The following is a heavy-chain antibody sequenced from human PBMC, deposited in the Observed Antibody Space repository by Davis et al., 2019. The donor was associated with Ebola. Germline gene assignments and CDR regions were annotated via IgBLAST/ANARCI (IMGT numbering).Heavy chain of an antibody. CDR3: ARLPSGVGRALDY. V-gene: IGHV3-7*01. J-gene: IGHJ4*01. CDR2: INPDGTRK. CDR1: GFTFSSYW. D-gene: IGHD5-12*01. Sequence: GGSLKISCAASGFTFSSYWMTWVRQAPGKGLEWVAHINPDGTRKQYVDSVKGRFTISRDNAKNSLFLQLNSLRAEDTALYHCARLPSGVGRALDYWGHGTLVTVSS.